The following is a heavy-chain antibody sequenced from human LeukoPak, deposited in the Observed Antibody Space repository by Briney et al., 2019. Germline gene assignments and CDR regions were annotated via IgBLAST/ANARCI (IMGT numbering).Heavy chain of an antibody. CDR1: GFTFDDYA. CDR2: ISWNSGSI. V-gene: IGHV3-9*03. Sequence: PGGSLRLSCAASGFTFDDYALHWVRQAPGKGLEWVSGISWNSGSIGYADSVKGRFTISRDNAKNSLYLQMNSLRAEDMALYYCAKGYCSSTSCPPGYWGQGTLVTVSS. D-gene: IGHD2-2*01. J-gene: IGHJ4*02. CDR3: AKGYCSSTSCPPGY.